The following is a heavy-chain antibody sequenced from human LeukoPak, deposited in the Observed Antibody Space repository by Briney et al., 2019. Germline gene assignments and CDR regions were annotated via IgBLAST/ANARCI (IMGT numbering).Heavy chain of an antibody. Sequence: GESLKVSCKGSGYTYTSYWIGWVRQMPGKGLEWMGIIYPGDSDTRYSPSFQGQVTISADKSISTAYLQWNSLKASDTAMYYCARLRPQDAFDIWGQGTMVSVSS. CDR2: IYPGDSDT. CDR3: ARLRPQDAFDI. J-gene: IGHJ3*02. V-gene: IGHV5-51*01. CDR1: GYTYTSYW.